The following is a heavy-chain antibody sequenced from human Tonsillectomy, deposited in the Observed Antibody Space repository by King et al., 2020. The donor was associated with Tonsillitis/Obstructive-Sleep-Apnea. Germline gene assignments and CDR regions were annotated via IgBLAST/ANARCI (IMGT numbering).Heavy chain of an antibody. CDR1: GGSFSGYY. V-gene: IGHV4-34*01. D-gene: IGHD4-23*01. CDR2: INHSGST. J-gene: IGHJ3*02. CDR3: ARGWTTVANDAFDI. Sequence: VQLQQWGAGLLKPSETLSLTCAVYGGSFSGYYWSWIRQPPGKGLEWIGEINHSGSTNYNPSLKSRVTLSVDTSKNQFSLKLSSVTAADTAVYYCARGWTTVANDAFDIWGQGTMVTVSS.